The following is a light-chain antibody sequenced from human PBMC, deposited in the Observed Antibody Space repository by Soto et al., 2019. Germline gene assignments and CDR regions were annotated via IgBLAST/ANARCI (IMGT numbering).Light chain of an antibody. CDR3: MQGSHSPIT. Sequence: FLMTQSPLSLPVTLGRPASCACSSIQILVYSDGNTYLTWFQQRPGQSPRRLIYKVSNRDSGVPDRFSGSGSGTDFTLKISRVEAEDVGVYYCMQGSHSPITFGQGTRLEIK. V-gene: IGKV2-30*01. CDR2: KVS. J-gene: IGKJ5*01. CDR1: QILVYSDGNTY.